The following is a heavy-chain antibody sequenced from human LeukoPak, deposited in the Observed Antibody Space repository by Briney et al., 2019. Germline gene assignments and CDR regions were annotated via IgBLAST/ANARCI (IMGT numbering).Heavy chain of an antibody. CDR1: ALTFSRHV. V-gene: IGHV3-23*01. CDR3: AKMPYQLPYYYMDV. J-gene: IGHJ6*03. CDR2: ISGSGGST. D-gene: IGHD2-2*01. Sequence: PGGSLRLSCASSALTFSRHVINWVRQAPGKGLEWVSGISGSGGSTHYADSVKGRFTISRDNSKNTLYLQMNSLRAEDTAVYYCAKMPYQLPYYYMDVWGKGTTVTVSS.